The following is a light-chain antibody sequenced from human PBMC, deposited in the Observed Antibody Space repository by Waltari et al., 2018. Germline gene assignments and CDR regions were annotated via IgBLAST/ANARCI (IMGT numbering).Light chain of an antibody. V-gene: IGLV1-36*01. J-gene: IGLJ2*01. CDR3: AGWDDSLNGLV. CDR1: SSNIGVNA. Sequence: QSVLSQPPSVSGASRQRVTISCSVSSSNIGVNAVNWYQHLPGKAPKLLIYSDDLLPAGVSDRFSGSKSGTSASLAISGLQSEDEADYYCAGWDDSLNGLVFGGGTKLTVL. CDR2: SDD.